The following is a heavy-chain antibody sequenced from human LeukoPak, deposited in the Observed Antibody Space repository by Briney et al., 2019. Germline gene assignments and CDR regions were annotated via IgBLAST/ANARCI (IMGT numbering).Heavy chain of an antibody. CDR2: INPSGGST. CDR3: ARAQYYDFWSGPGPDWYFDL. J-gene: IGHJ2*01. Sequence: ASVKVFCKASGYTFTSYYMHWVRQAPGQGLEWMGIINPSGGSTSYAQKFQGRVTMTRDTSTSTVYMELSSLRSEDTAVYYCARAQYYDFWSGPGPDWYFDLWGRGTLVTVSS. V-gene: IGHV1-46*01. D-gene: IGHD3-3*01. CDR1: GYTFTSYY.